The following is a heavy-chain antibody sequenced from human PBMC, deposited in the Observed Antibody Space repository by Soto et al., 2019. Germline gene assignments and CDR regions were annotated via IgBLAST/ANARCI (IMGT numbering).Heavy chain of an antibody. J-gene: IGHJ6*04. V-gene: IGHV3-53*04. CDR2: IYSGGDT. Sequence: EVQLVESGGGLVQPGGSLRLSCTASGFAVRHNYMTWVRQAPGKGLEWVSLIYSGGDTAYADSVKGRFTISRHTSQNTLYLQMDNLRSEYPAVYYCARKTDSIPSGGDVWGEGTAVSVYS. D-gene: IGHD3-10*01. CDR3: ARKTDSIPSGGDV. CDR1: GFAVRHNY.